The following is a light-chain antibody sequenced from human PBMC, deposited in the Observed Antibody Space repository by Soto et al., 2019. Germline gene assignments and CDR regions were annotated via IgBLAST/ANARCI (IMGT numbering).Light chain of an antibody. CDR3: QQLNSYPLT. CDR2: AAS. V-gene: IGKV1-9*01. CDR1: QGISSY. J-gene: IGKJ4*01. Sequence: DIQLTQSPSFLSASVGDRVTITCRASQGISSYLAWYQQKPGKAPKLLIYAASTLQSGVPSRFSGSGSGTEFTLTISSLQPEAFATYYCQQLNSYPLTFGGGTKVEI.